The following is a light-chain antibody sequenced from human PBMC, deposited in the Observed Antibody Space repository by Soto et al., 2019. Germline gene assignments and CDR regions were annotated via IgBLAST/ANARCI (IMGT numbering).Light chain of an antibody. J-gene: IGKJ1*01. CDR3: QQCNNWPLT. Sequence: EIVMTQSPATLSVSPGERATLSCRASQTVSSNLAWYQQKPGQAPRLLIYGASTRATGLPARFSGSGSGTEFTLTISSLQSEDFAVYYCQQCNNWPLTFGQGTKVDIK. CDR1: QTVSSN. CDR2: GAS. V-gene: IGKV3-15*01.